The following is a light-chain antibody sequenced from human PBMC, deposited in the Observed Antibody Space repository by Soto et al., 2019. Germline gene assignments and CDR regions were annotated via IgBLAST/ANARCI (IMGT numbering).Light chain of an antibody. Sequence: QSALTQPPSASGSPGQSVTISCTGSSNDVGGYNYVSWYQQHPGKAPKLMIFEVSNRPSGISSRFSGSKSGNTASLSISGLQAEDEADYYCASYTSSSTSVIFGRGTKLAVL. CDR3: ASYTSSSTSVI. CDR2: EVS. V-gene: IGLV2-14*01. CDR1: SNDVGGYNY. J-gene: IGLJ2*01.